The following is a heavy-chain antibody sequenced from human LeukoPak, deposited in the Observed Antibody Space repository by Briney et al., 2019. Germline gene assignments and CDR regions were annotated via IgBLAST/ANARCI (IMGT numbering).Heavy chain of an antibody. CDR1: GFTFRIYE. V-gene: IGHV3-23*01. Sequence: GGSLRLSCAASGFTFRIYEMNWVRQTPGKGLDWVSYISSSGGSTYYADSVKGRFTISRDNSKNTLYLQMNSLRAEDTAVYYCAKAQPPHYYGSGSYYPFDYWGQGTLVTVSS. D-gene: IGHD3-10*01. CDR2: ISSSGGST. J-gene: IGHJ4*02. CDR3: AKAQPPHYYGSGSYYPFDY.